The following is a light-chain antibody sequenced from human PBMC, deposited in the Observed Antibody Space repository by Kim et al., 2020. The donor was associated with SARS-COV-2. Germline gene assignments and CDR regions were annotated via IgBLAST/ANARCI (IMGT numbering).Light chain of an antibody. CDR3: QQYGSSPLT. CDR2: GAY. V-gene: IGKV3-20*01. J-gene: IGKJ4*01. Sequence: SPGERATLSSRASESVSSTYFAWHQQKPGQAPRILIFGAYSRATGIPDRFSGSGAGTDFTLTISSLQPEDFAVYYCQQYGSSPLTFGGGTKVDIK. CDR1: ESVSSTY.